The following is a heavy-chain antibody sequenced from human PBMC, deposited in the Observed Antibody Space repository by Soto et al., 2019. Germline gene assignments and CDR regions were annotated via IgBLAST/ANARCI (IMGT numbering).Heavy chain of an antibody. CDR3: ARSKATIFGVVIRRFWYFDL. V-gene: IGHV4-30-2*01. CDR2: IYHSGST. CDR1: GGSISSGGYS. Sequence: PSETLSLTCAVSGGSISSGGYSWSWIRQPPGKGLEWIGYIYHSGSTYYNPSLKSRVTISVDRSKNQFSLKLSSVTAADTAVYYCARSKATIFGVVIRRFWYFDLWGRGTLVTVSS. J-gene: IGHJ2*01. D-gene: IGHD3-3*01.